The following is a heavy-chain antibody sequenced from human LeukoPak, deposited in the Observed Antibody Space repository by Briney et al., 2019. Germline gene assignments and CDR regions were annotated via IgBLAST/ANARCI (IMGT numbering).Heavy chain of an antibody. Sequence: SETLSLTCTVPGGPLSSYYGSWIPQPPGKGLEWIGYIYDSGSTNYNPSLKSRVTISVDASKNQFSLKLSSVTAADTAVYYCARGGSGYDSFYYYGMDVWGQGTTVTVSS. V-gene: IGHV4-59*01. D-gene: IGHD5-12*01. J-gene: IGHJ6*02. CDR3: ARGGSGYDSFYYYGMDV. CDR2: IYDSGST. CDR1: GGPLSSYY.